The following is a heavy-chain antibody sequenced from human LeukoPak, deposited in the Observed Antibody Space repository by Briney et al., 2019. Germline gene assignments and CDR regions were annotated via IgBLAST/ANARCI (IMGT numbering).Heavy chain of an antibody. CDR2: VYPDDSRT. J-gene: IGHJ4*02. D-gene: IGHD2/OR15-2a*01. V-gene: IGHV5-51*01. Sequence: GESLKISCKASGYNFPKSWIGWVRQMPGKGLEWMAIVYPDDSRTKYSPSFQGQVTISADKSINTAYLQWSSLGASDSAMYYCARPDYFASHDWGQGTLVTVSS. CDR1: GYNFPKSW. CDR3: ARPDYFASHD.